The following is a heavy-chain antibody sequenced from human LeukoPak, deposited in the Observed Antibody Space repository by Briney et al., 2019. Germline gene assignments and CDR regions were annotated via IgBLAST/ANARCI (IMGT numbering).Heavy chain of an antibody. Sequence: GGPLRLSCAASGFTFSDYYMSWLRQAPGKGLEWVSYISSSGSTIYYAGSVKGRFTISRDNAKNSLYLQMNSLRAEDTAVYYCARDAYSSRVGYWGQGTLVTVSS. CDR3: ARDAYSSRVGY. J-gene: IGHJ4*02. D-gene: IGHD6-13*01. CDR1: GFTFSDYY. V-gene: IGHV3-11*01. CDR2: ISSSGSTI.